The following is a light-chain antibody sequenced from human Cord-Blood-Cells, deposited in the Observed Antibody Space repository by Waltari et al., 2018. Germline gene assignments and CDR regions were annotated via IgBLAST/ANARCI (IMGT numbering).Light chain of an antibody. CDR3: CSYAGSVV. V-gene: IGLV2-23*01. Sequence: QSALTQPASVSGSPGQSITISCTGTSRHVGSYNLVSWYQQHPGKAPKLMIYEGSKRPSGVSNRCSGSKSGNTASLTISGLQAEDEADYYCCSYAGSVVFGGGTKLTVL. J-gene: IGLJ2*01. CDR1: SRHVGSYNL. CDR2: EGS.